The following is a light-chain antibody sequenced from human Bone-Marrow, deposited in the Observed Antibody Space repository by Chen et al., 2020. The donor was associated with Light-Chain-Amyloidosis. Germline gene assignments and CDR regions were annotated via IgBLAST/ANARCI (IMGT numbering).Light chain of an antibody. CDR2: GSS. V-gene: IGKV3-20*01. Sequence: EIVLTQSPGPLSLSPGEGANLSCRASQTISSNYLTWHQQKFGQAPRLLIYGSSSRATGIPDRFTGSGSGTDFTLTINRLEPEDFAMYYCQQYGTSPLTFGGGTKVEIK. CDR3: QQYGTSPLT. CDR1: QTISSNY. J-gene: IGKJ4*01.